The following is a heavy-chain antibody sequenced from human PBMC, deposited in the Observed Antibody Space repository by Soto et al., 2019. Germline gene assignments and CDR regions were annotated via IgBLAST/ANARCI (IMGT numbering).Heavy chain of an antibody. J-gene: IGHJ5*02. CDR2: IYHSGST. CDR1: GGSISSGGYS. CDR3: AGVRGPYCGGECYPPTPNWFDP. V-gene: IGHV4-30-2*01. D-gene: IGHD2-21*01. Sequence: QLQLQESGSGLVKPSQTLSLSCAVSGGSISSGGYSWSWIRQPPGKGLEWIGYIYHSGSTYYNPSPKGRCTISGDRSKNQFSLNLSSVTAAGSAVYYCAGVRGPYCGGECYPPTPNWFDPWGQGTLVTVSS.